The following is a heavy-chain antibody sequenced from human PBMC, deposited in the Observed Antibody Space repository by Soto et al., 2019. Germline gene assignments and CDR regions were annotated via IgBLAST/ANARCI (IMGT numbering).Heavy chain of an antibody. V-gene: IGHV4-31*03. CDR2: IYYSGST. CDR3: ATVDGLGVVTPFMDY. J-gene: IGHJ4*02. Sequence: PSETLSLTCTVSGGSISSGGYYWSWIRQHPGKGLEWIGYIYYSGSTYYNPSLKSRVTISVDTSKSQFSLRLNSVTAADTAVYYCATVDGLGVVTPFMDYWGQGTLVTVSS. CDR1: GGSISSGGYY. D-gene: IGHD3-3*01.